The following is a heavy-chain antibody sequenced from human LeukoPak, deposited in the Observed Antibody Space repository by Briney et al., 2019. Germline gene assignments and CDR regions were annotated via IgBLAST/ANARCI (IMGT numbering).Heavy chain of an antibody. Sequence: SETLSLTCTVSGGSISSYYWSWIRQPPGKGLEWIGYIYYSGSTNYNPSLKSRVTISVDTSKNQFSLKLSSVTAADTAVYYCARHESGRGWYPLPFDYWGQGTLVTV. D-gene: IGHD6-19*01. CDR1: GGSISSYY. V-gene: IGHV4-59*08. J-gene: IGHJ4*02. CDR2: IYYSGST. CDR3: ARHESGRGWYPLPFDY.